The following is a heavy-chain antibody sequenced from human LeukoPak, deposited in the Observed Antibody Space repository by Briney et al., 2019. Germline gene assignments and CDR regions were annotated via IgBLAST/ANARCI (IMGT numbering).Heavy chain of an antibody. CDR1: GGSISSRSW. CDR3: ARSDYIWGSYRVYDY. V-gene: IGHV4-4*02. Sequence: SGTLSLTCAVSGGSISSRSWWSWVRPAPGKGLEWIGEISHSENTNYNPSLKSRVTTSIDKSNNQFSLNLTSVTAADTAVYYCARSDYIWGSYRVYDYWGQGNLVTVSS. J-gene: IGHJ4*02. D-gene: IGHD3-16*02. CDR2: ISHSENT.